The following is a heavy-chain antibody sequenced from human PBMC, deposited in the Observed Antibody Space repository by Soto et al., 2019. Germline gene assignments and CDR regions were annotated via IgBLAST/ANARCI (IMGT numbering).Heavy chain of an antibody. Sequence: TGGSLRLSCAASGFTFSSYAMHWVRQAPGKGLEWVAVISYDGSNKYYADSVKGRFTVSRDNSKNTLYLQMNSLRAEDTAVYYCASDREGNAFPTQRSPDL. CDR2: ISYDGSNK. CDR3: ASDREGNAFPTQRSPDL. J-gene: IGHJ2*01. V-gene: IGHV3-30-3*01. D-gene: IGHD2-2*01. CDR1: GFTFSSYA.